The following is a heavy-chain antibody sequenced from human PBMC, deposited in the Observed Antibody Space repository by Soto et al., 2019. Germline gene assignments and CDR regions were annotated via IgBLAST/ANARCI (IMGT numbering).Heavy chain of an antibody. CDR2: IWYDGSNK. J-gene: IGHJ4*02. D-gene: IGHD3-3*01. V-gene: IGHV3-33*01. Sequence: VGSLRLSCASSVFTFSSYGMHCVRHSPGKWLEWVAVIWYDGSNKYYADSVKGRFTISRDNSKNTLYLQMNSLRAEDTAVYYCARGGQGDYDFWSGSVPEYWGQGTLVNVSS. CDR3: ARGGQGDYDFWSGSVPEY. CDR1: VFTFSSYG.